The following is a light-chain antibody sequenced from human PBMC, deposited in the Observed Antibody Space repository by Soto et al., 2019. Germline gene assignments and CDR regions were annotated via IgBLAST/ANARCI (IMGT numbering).Light chain of an antibody. V-gene: IGLV1-44*01. CDR2: INN. CDR3: AVWDDSLDGVV. Sequence: QSVLTQPPSASGTPGQRVTISCSGSNSNIGVYPVHWYQRLPGTAPKLLIYINNQRPSGVPDRFSGSKSGTSASLAISGLQSEDEADYYCAVWDDSLDGVVFGGGTKLTVL. CDR1: NSNIGVYP. J-gene: IGLJ2*01.